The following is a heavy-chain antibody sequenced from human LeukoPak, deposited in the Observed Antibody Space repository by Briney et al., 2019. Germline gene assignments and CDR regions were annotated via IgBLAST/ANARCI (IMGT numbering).Heavy chain of an antibody. CDR1: RYTFTGYH. CDR2: INPNTGGT. J-gene: IGHJ3*02. V-gene: IGHV1-2*02. CDR3: ASRSGYYYFSAFDI. D-gene: IGHD3-22*01. Sequence: ASVKVSCKASRYTFTGYHLHWVRQAPGQGLEWMGWINPNTGGTNYAQKYQGRVTMTRDTSISTAYMELSRLRSDDTAVYYCASRSGYYYFSAFDIWGQGTMVTVSS.